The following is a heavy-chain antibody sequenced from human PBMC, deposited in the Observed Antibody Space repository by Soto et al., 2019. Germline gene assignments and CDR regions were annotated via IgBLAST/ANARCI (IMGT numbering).Heavy chain of an antibody. V-gene: IGHV4-39*01. J-gene: IGHJ4*02. CDR2: IYYSGST. D-gene: IGHD3-22*01. CDR1: GGSISSSSYY. Sequence: SETLSLTCTVSGGSISSSSYYWGWIRQPPGKGLEWIGSIYYSGSTYYNPSLKSRVTISVDTSKNQFSLKLSSVTAADTAVYYCARQGDYYDSSGPYFGYWGQGTLVTVSS. CDR3: ARQGDYYDSSGPYFGY.